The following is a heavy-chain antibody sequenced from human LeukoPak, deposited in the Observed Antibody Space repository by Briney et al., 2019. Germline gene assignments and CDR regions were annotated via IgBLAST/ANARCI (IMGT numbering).Heavy chain of an antibody. CDR2: INPNSGGT. Sequence: GASVKVSCKASGYTFTGYYMHWVRQAPGQGLEWMGWINPNSGGTNYAQKFQGRVTMTRDTSISTAYMELSRLRSDDTAVYYCARDGIAANHPRDYWGQGTLVTVSS. CDR1: GYTFTGYY. D-gene: IGHD6-6*01. V-gene: IGHV1-2*02. CDR3: ARDGIAANHPRDY. J-gene: IGHJ4*02.